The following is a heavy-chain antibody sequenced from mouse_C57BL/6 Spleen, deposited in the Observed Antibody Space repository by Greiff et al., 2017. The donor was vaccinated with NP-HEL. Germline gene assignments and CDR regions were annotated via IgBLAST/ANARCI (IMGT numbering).Heavy chain of an antibody. CDR1: GYTFTSYW. Sequence: QVHVKQSGAELAKPGASVKLSCKASGYTFTSYWMHWVKQRPGQGLEWIGYINPRSGYTKYNQKFKANATLTADKSSSTAYMQLSSLTYEDSAVYYCARSTVDYWGQGTTLTVSS. J-gene: IGHJ2*01. V-gene: IGHV1-7*01. CDR2: INPRSGYT. CDR3: ARSTVDY. D-gene: IGHD1-1*01.